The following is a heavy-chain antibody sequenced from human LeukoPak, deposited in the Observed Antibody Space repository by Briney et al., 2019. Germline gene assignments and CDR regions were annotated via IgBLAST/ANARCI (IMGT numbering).Heavy chain of an antibody. D-gene: IGHD3-10*01. CDR2: IYYSGST. V-gene: IGHV4-39*01. J-gene: IGHJ5*02. CDR3: ARTSDGETYYYGSGSYGWFDP. CDR1: GGSISSSSYY. Sequence: SETLSLTCTVSGGSISSSSYYWGWIRQPPGKGLEWIGSIYYSGSTYYNPSLESRVTISVDTSKNQFSLKLSSVTAADTAVYYCARTSDGETYYYGSGSYGWFDPWGQGTLVTVSS.